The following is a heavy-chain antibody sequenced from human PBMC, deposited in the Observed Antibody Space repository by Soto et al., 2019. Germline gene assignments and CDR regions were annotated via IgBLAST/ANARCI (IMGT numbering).Heavy chain of an antibody. V-gene: IGHV1-24*01. CDR1: GYTLTELS. J-gene: IGHJ6*02. Sequence: ASVKVSCKVSGYTLTELSMHWVRQAPGKGLEWMGGFDPEDGETIYAQKFQGRVTMTEDTSTDTAYMELSSLRSEDTAVYYCATSITGDYGYYYYYYGMDVWGQGTTVTVSS. D-gene: IGHD3-10*01. CDR2: FDPEDGET. CDR3: ATSITGDYGYYYYYYGMDV.